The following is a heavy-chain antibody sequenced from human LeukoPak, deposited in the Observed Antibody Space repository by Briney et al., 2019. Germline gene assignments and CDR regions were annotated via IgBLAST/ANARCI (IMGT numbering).Heavy chain of an antibody. Sequence: PGGSLRLSCAASGFTFSNYSMNWVRQAPGKGLEWVSSISSSSSYIYYADSVKGRFTISRDNAKNSLYLQMNSLRAEDTAVYYCARATYYDILTGYSGYWGQGTLVTVSS. CDR1: GFTFSNYS. D-gene: IGHD3-9*01. V-gene: IGHV3-21*01. CDR2: ISSSSSYI. J-gene: IGHJ4*02. CDR3: ARATYYDILTGYSGY.